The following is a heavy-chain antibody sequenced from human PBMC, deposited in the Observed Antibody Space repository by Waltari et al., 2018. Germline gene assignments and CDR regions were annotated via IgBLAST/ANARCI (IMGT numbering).Heavy chain of an antibody. CDR1: GFTFSDWY. CDR2: IGNSCNRK. J-gene: IGHJ6*02. CDR3: ARDFSHNGMDV. Sequence: QVQLVESGGGLVKPGGSLRLSCAASGFTFSDWYMHWICHAQGKGVEYNSYIGNSCNRKLYADSVRGPFTVSRDHASNSVYLQMDSLRSEDTAVYYCARDFSHNGMDVWGQGTTVIVSS. V-gene: IGHV3-11*01.